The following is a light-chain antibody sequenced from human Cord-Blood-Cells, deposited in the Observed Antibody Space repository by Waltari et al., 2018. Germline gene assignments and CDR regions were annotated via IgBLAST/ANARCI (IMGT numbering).Light chain of an antibody. CDR1: SSNLGSTT. CDR2: RNN. CDR3: AAWDDSLNGPV. J-gene: IGLJ3*02. Sequence: QSVLTQPPSAPGPPGQRVPLSCSGTSSNLGSTTVNWYQQLPGTAPQLLIYRNNQRPSGVPDRFSGSKSGTSASLAISGLQAEDEADYYCAAWDDSLNGPVFGGGTKLTVL. V-gene: IGLV1-44*01.